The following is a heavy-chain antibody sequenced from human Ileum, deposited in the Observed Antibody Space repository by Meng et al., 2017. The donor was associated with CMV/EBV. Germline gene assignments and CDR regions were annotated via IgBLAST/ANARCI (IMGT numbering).Heavy chain of an antibody. D-gene: IGHD2-2*01. CDR3: ARRGVPAAINYFDY. Sequence: ASVKVSCKASGYTFTSYGISWVRQAPGQGLEWMGWISAYNGNTNYAQKLQGRVALTTDTSTSTAYMELRSLRSDDTAVYYCARRGVPAAINYFDYWGQGTLVTVSS. J-gene: IGHJ4*02. CDR1: GYTFTSYG. CDR2: ISAYNGNT. V-gene: IGHV1-18*01.